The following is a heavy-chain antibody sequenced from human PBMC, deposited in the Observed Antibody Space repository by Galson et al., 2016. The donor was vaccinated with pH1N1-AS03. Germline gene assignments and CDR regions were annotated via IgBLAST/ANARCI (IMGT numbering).Heavy chain of an antibody. CDR3: ARRYYFDY. CDR2: IDPSGGPT. CDR1: GYTLTRYY. V-gene: IGHV1-46*01. J-gene: IGHJ4*02. Sequence: SVKVSCKASGYTLTRYYMHWVRQAPGQGLEWMGIIDPSGGPTTYAPKFQGRITITTDTSTRTVYMELVSLRSEDTAVYDCARRYYFDYWGPGTLVTVS. D-gene: IGHD3-16*02.